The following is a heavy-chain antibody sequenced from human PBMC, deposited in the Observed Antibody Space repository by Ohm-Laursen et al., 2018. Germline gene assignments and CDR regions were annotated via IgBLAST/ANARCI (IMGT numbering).Heavy chain of an antibody. CDR3: ARAFWNGYNDAFDV. V-gene: IGHV4-39*01. J-gene: IGHJ3*01. Sequence: SDTLSLTCSVSGGSISSSSYCWGRIRQPPGKGLEWIGNIYYSGSTYYNPSLRSRVSISIHTSQNQFSLKLSSVTATDTAVYYCARAFWNGYNDAFDVWGQGTMVTVSS. D-gene: IGHD3-3*01. CDR1: GGSISSSSYC. CDR2: IYYSGST.